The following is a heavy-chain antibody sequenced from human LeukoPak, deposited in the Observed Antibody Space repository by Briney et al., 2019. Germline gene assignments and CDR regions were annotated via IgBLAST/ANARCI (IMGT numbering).Heavy chain of an antibody. Sequence: ASVKVSCKASGYTFTSYGISWVRQAPGQGLEWMGWISAYNGNTNYAQKLQGRGTMTTDTSTSTAYMELRSLRSDDTAVYYCARGLYSHDYGGKEADYWGQGTLVTVSS. CDR3: ARGLYSHDYGGKEADY. V-gene: IGHV1-18*01. CDR2: ISAYNGNT. J-gene: IGHJ4*02. CDR1: GYTFTSYG. D-gene: IGHD4-23*01.